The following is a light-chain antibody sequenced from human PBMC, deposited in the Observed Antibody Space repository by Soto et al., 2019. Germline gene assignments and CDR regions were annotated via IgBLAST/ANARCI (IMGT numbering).Light chain of an antibody. CDR2: DVT. CDR3: SSYAGSSIPVA. V-gene: IGLV2-8*01. CDR1: SSDVGGYNF. J-gene: IGLJ2*01. Sequence: QSVLTQPPSASGSPGQSVTISCTGASSDVGGYNFVSWYHHHPGKAPRLMIYDVTQRPSGVPDRFSGSKSGNTASLTVSGLQVDDEAYYYCSSYAGSSIPVAFGGGTKVTVL.